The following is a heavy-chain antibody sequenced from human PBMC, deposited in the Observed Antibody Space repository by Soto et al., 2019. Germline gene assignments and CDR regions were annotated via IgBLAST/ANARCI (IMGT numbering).Heavy chain of an antibody. CDR2: IYYSGST. D-gene: IGHD4-17*01. CDR3: ARLQSPQYGDYLYYYYYMDV. Sequence: SETLSLTCTVSGGSISSYYWSWIRQPPGKGLEWIGYIYYSGSTNYNPSLKSRVTISVDTSKNQFSLKLSSVTAVDTAVYYCARLQSPQYGDYLYYYYYMDVWGKGTTVTVSS. CDR1: GGSISSYY. J-gene: IGHJ6*03. V-gene: IGHV4-59*01.